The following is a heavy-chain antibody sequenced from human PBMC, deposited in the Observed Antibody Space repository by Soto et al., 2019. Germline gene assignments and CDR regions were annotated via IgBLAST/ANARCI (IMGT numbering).Heavy chain of an antibody. CDR2: IYYSGTT. J-gene: IGHJ6*02. CDR1: GGSVSSGDYF. Sequence: PSDTLSLTCTVSGGSVSSGDYFWSWLRQAPGKRLEWIAYIYYSGTTNYNPSLQIRTTISVAKSKIQVSLTPTSMTAAAAALYSCARSPNYYYYGFDVWGQGTAVTVSS. D-gene: IGHD3-10*01. CDR3: ARSPNYYYYGFDV. V-gene: IGHV4-61*08.